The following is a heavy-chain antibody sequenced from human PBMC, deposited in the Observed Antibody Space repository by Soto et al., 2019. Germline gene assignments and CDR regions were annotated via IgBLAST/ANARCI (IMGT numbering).Heavy chain of an antibody. CDR3: AKGSISAHEYLNH. CDR1: GFTFSNYG. CDR2: ISCDGNDK. Sequence: QVQLVESGGGVVQPGRSLRLSCAASGFTFSNYGMHWVRQAPGKGLEWVTTISCDGNDKYYADSVKGRFTISRDNYKNTLDLQMNGLRAEATAVYYGAKGSISAHEYLNHGSQGTLFTISS. J-gene: IGHJ4*02. D-gene: IGHD6-6*01. V-gene: IGHV3-30*18.